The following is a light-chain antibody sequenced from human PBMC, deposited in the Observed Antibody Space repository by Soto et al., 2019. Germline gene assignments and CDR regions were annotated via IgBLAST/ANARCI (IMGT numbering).Light chain of an antibody. CDR3: QHYNSFPLT. CDR1: QSISSW. J-gene: IGKJ4*01. V-gene: IGKV1-5*03. CDR2: KAS. Sequence: DLQMTQSPSTLSASVGDRVTITCRASQSISSWLAWYQQKPGRAPNLLIYKASSLQSGVPSRFSGSGSGTEFTLTINSLQPDDFATYYCQHYNSFPLTFGGGTEVEIK.